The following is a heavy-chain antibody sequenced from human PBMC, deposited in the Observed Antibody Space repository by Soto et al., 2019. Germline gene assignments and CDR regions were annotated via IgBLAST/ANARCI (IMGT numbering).Heavy chain of an antibody. CDR2: ISFDGSSE. V-gene: IGHV3-30-3*01. CDR3: ARSAYSTGWYYPFNV. Sequence: QVQLVESGGGVVQPGRSLRLSCVPSGFGFRSYAMYWVRQAPGRGLEWVAVISFDGSSEDYADSVKGRFTISRDNFENVLYLQMSSLRAEDTAVYYCARSAYSTGWYYPFNVWGQGTMVTVSS. D-gene: IGHD6-19*01. CDR1: GFGFRSYA. J-gene: IGHJ3*01.